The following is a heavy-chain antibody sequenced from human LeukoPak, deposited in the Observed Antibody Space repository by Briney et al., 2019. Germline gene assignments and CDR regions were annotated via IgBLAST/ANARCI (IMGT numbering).Heavy chain of an antibody. CDR3: AHRRDGYNSLDY. CDR1: GLSLSTSGVA. D-gene: IGHD5-24*01. Sequence: SGPTLVNPTQTLTLTCTFSGLSLSTSGVAVGWIRQPPGKALEWLGLIYWDDDKRYSPSLKSAPTITKDTSKNQVVLTMTNMDPVDTATYYCAHRRDGYNSLDYWGQGTLVTVSS. V-gene: IGHV2-5*02. CDR2: IYWDDDK. J-gene: IGHJ4*02.